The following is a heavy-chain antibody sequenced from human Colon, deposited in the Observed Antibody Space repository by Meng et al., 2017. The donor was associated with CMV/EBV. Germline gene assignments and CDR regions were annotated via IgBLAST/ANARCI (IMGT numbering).Heavy chain of an antibody. V-gene: IGHV5-51*01. CDR3: ARGRLGLGSYYRNWFDS. D-gene: IGHD3-10*02. J-gene: IGHJ5*01. CDR1: YTVTSYV. Sequence: YTVTSYVIGWVRQTPGKGLEWMGIIYPGDLDIRYSPSFQGQVTISVDKSTSTAYLQWSSLKASDSGMYYCARGRLGLGSYYRNWFDSWGQGTLVTVSS. CDR2: IYPGDLDI.